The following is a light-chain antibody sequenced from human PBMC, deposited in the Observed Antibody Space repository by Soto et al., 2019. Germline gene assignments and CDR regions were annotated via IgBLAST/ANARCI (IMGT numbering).Light chain of an antibody. Sequence: EIVMTQSPATLSVSPGERATLSCRASQSVNNNLAWYQQKPGQAPRLLFYGASTRATGIPSRFSGSGSGTECTLTISSLQSEDFAVYYCQQYNSWPPMYTFGQGTKLEIK. CDR2: GAS. CDR1: QSVNNN. V-gene: IGKV3-15*01. J-gene: IGKJ2*01. CDR3: QQYNSWPPMYT.